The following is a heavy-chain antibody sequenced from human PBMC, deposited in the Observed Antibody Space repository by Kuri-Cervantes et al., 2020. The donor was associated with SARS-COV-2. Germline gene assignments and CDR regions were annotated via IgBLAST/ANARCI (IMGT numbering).Heavy chain of an antibody. CDR1: GFTFSNAW. J-gene: IGHJ6*03. CDR3: TRGTSQTYYYYYYMDV. V-gene: IGHV3-73*01. D-gene: IGHD2-2*01. Sequence: GGSLRLSCAASGFTFSNAWMSWVRQAPGKGLEWVGRIRSKANSYATAYAASVKGRFTISRDDSKNTAYLQMNSLKTEDTAVYYCTRGTSQTYYYYYYMDVWGKGTTVTVSS. CDR2: IRSKANSYAT.